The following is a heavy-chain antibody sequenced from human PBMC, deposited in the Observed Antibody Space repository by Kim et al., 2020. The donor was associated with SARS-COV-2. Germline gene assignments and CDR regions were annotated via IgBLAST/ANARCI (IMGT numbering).Heavy chain of an antibody. CDR2: IYSGGSI. J-gene: IGHJ4*02. D-gene: IGHD3-3*01. CDR1: GFTVGNSY. V-gene: IGHV3-53*01. Sequence: GGSLRLSCTASGFTVGNSYIIWVRQAPGKGLEWVSIIYSGGSIFYADSVKGRLTISRDNSKNTVHIQMNSMRAEDTAVYYCARGQIKEFYFDYWGQGPVVTLLS. CDR3: ARGQIKEFYFDY.